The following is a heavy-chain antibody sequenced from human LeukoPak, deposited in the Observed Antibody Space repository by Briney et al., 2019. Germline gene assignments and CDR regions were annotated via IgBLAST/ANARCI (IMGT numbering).Heavy chain of an antibody. J-gene: IGHJ4*02. CDR3: ARARDDARWYFDY. CDR1: GGSFRGYY. CDR2: INHSGSS. Sequence: WETLALTCTVYGGSFRGYYWSWIRQPPGKGLEWIGEINHSGSSNYNPSLKSRFTVSVDTSKNKFSLKLSCVTAADTAVYYCARARDDARWYFDYWGQGTLVTVSS. V-gene: IGHV4-34*01. D-gene: IGHD1-1*01.